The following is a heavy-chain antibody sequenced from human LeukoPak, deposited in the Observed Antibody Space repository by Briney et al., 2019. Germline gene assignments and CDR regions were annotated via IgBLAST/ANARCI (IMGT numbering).Heavy chain of an antibody. J-gene: IGHJ6*02. Sequence: SETLSLTCTVSGGSISSYYWSWIRQPPGKGLEWIGYIYYSGSTNYNPSLKSRVTISVDTSKNQFSLKLSSVTAADTAVYYCARDLSGSYGKDVWGQGTTVTVSS. CDR1: GGSISSYY. CDR3: ARDLSGSYGKDV. V-gene: IGHV4-59*01. CDR2: IYYSGST. D-gene: IGHD1-26*01.